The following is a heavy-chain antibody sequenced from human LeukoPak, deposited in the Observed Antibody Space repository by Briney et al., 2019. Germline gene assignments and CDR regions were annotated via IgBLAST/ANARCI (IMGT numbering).Heavy chain of an antibody. D-gene: IGHD2-21*01. J-gene: IGHJ6*03. Sequence: SVKVSCKASGGTFSSYAISWVRQAPGQGLEWMGGIIPIFGTANYAQKFQGRVTITADESTSTAYMELSSLRSEDTAMYYCARAYCGGDCYPVTYYYYYMDVWGKGTTVTVSS. CDR1: GGTFSSYA. V-gene: IGHV1-69*01. CDR2: IIPIFGTA. CDR3: ARAYCGGDCYPVTYYYYYMDV.